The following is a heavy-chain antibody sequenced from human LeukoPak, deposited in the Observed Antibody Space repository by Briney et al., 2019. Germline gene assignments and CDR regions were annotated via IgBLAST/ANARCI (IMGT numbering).Heavy chain of an antibody. CDR2: ISWNSGSI. CDR1: GFTFDDYA. D-gene: IGHD3-22*01. Sequence: GGSLRLSCAASGFTFDDYAMHWVRQAPGKVLEWVSGISWNSGSIGYADSVKGRFTISRDNSKNTLYLQMNSLRAEDTAVYYCAKYLSSGFLYYFDYWGQGTLVTVSS. J-gene: IGHJ4*02. V-gene: IGHV3-9*01. CDR3: AKYLSSGFLYYFDY.